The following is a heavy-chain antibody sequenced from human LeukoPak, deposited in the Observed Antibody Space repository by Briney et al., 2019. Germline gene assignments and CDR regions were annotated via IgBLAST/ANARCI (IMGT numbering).Heavy chain of an antibody. D-gene: IGHD1-26*01. CDR2: IYHSGST. V-gene: IGHV4-59*12. Sequence: SETLSLTCTVSGGSISSYYWSWIRQPPGKGLEWIGYIYHSGSTYYNPSLKSRVTISVDRSKNQFSLKLSSVTAADTAVYFCARGPPSGEYYYMDVWGKGTTVTVSS. CDR3: ARGPPSGEYYYMDV. J-gene: IGHJ6*03. CDR1: GGSISSYY.